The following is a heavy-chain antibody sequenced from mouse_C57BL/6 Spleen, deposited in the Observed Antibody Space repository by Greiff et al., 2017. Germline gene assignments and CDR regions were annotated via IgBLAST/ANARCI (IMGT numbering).Heavy chain of an antibody. J-gene: IGHJ2*01. CDR3: ARDLTENFDY. V-gene: IGHV1-69*01. CDR1: GYTFTSYW. Sequence: VQLQQPGAELVMPGASVKLSCKASGYTFTSYWMHWVKQRPGQGLEWIGEIDPSDSYTNYNQKFKGKSTLTVDKSSSTAYMQLSSLTSEDSAVYYCARDLTENFDYWGQGTTRTVSS. D-gene: IGHD1-1*01. CDR2: IDPSDSYT.